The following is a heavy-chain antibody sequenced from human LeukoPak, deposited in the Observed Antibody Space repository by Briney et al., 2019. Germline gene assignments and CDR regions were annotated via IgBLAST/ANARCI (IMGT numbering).Heavy chain of an antibody. CDR2: IIPIFGTA. D-gene: IGHD3-9*01. CDR1: GGTFSSYA. CDR3: ARSELDDILTGFLYYFDY. J-gene: IGHJ4*02. V-gene: IGHV1-69*06. Sequence: ASVKVSCKASGGTFSSYAISWVRQAPGQGLEWMGGIIPIFGTANYAQKFQGRVTITADKSTSTAYMELSSLRSEDTAVDYCARSELDDILTGFLYYFDYWGQGTLVTVSS.